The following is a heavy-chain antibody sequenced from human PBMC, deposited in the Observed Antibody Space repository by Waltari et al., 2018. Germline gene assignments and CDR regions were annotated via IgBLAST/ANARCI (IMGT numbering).Heavy chain of an antibody. J-gene: IGHJ4*02. CDR1: GGSISSHY. V-gene: IGHV4-59*11. CDR3: ARASTGGVLGY. Sequence: QVQLQESGPGLVKPSETLSLTCTVPGGSISSHYWSWIRQPPGKGLEWIGYIYYSGSTNYNPSLKSRVTISVDTSKNQFSLKLSSVTAADTAVYYCARASTGGVLGYWGQGTLVTVSS. CDR2: IYYSGST. D-gene: IGHD2-8*02.